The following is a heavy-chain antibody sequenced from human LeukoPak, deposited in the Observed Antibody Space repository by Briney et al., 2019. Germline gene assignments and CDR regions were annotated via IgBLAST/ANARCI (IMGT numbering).Heavy chain of an antibody. Sequence: ASVKVSCKASGYTFTSYGISWVRQAPGQGLEGVGWFCAYNGSTNYAQKLQGRVTMTTDTSTSPDYMELRSLRSDDTAVYYCARPTSGDAFDIWGQGTMVTVSS. CDR1: GYTFTSYG. J-gene: IGHJ3*02. V-gene: IGHV1-18*04. D-gene: IGHD4-11*01. CDR2: FCAYNGST. CDR3: ARPTSGDAFDI.